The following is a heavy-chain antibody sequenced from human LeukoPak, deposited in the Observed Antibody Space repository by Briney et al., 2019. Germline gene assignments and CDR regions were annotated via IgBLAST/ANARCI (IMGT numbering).Heavy chain of an antibody. CDR2: ITRDSIYT. CDR1: GFTFSNYN. V-gene: IGHV3-21*01. D-gene: IGHD2/OR15-2a*01. Sequence: AGGSLRLSCAASGFTFSNYNMNWVRQTPGKGLEWVSSITRDSIYTFYADSVKGRFTISRDNAKNSLSLQMNSLRAEDTAVYYCARDWFHAIDYWGQGTLVTVSS. CDR3: ARDWFHAIDY. J-gene: IGHJ4*02.